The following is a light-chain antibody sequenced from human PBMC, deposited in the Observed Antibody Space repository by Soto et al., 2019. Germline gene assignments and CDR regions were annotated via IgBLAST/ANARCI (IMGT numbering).Light chain of an antibody. J-gene: IGKJ4*01. CDR1: QSVSDY. CDR2: EAS. CDR3: HQYAYSPLT. Sequence: EVCFTQSPTTLSLSPGERATPACRASQSVSDYTAWFQQKPGQPPRLVIYEASNRATGIPDRFSGSGSGTDFNLTISRLEPEDFAVYFCHQYAYSPLTFGGGTKVDIK. V-gene: IGKV3-11*01.